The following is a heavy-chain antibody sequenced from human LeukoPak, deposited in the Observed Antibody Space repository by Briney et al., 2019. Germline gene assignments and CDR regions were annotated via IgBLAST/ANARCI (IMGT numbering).Heavy chain of an antibody. CDR2: IYYSGTT. D-gene: IGHD6-13*01. V-gene: IGHV4-30-4*08. CDR1: GDSISRGDYY. J-gene: IGHJ5*02. Sequence: SETLSLTFIVSGDSISRGDYYWSWIRQPPGKGLEWICYIYYSGTTYYNPSLKRRLTIPVDTSKNQFSLNLNSVTAADTAVYYCARAVQASVQHRFDPWGQGTLVTVSS. CDR3: ARAVQASVQHRFDP.